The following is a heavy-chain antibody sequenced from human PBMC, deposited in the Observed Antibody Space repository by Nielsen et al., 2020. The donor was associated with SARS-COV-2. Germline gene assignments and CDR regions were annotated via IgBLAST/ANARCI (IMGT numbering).Heavy chain of an antibody. Sequence: GESLKISCAASRFTFSSYTMNWVRQAPGKGLEWVSSISSSSIYIYYADSVMGRFTISRDNANNSLYLQMNSLRAEDTAVYYCARSRGFDTRDFDYWGQGALVTVSS. V-gene: IGHV3-21*01. CDR1: RFTFSSYT. CDR2: ISSSSIYI. J-gene: IGHJ4*02. CDR3: ARSRGFDTRDFDY. D-gene: IGHD3-3*01.